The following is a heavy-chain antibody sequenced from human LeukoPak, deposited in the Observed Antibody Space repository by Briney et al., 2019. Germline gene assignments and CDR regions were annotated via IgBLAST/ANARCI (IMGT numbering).Heavy chain of an antibody. Sequence: GGSLRLSCAASGFTSDDYGMSWVRQAPGKGLEWVSGINWNGGSTGYADSVKGRFTISRDNAKNSLYLQMNSLRAEDTALYYCARSVPTVGATGHYYYYYYMDVWGKGTTVTVSS. CDR3: ARSVPTVGATGHYYYYYYMDV. CDR2: INWNGGST. CDR1: GFTSDDYG. J-gene: IGHJ6*03. V-gene: IGHV3-20*04. D-gene: IGHD1-26*01.